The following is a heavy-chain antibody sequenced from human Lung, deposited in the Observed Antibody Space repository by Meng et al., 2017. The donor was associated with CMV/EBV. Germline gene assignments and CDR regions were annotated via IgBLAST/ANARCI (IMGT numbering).Heavy chain of an antibody. V-gene: IGHV3-48*03. Sequence: GGSXRLXCAASGFTLSSYEMNWVRQAPGKGLEWIAYIGDSGRTLYYADSVKGRFTISSDNAESSLYLQMKSLRVEDTALYYCARDPGWDYSNQPTHYYGMDVWXQGTTVTVSS. CDR3: ARDPGWDYSNQPTHYYGMDV. CDR2: IGDSGRTL. CDR1: GFTLSSYE. J-gene: IGHJ6*02. D-gene: IGHD4-11*01.